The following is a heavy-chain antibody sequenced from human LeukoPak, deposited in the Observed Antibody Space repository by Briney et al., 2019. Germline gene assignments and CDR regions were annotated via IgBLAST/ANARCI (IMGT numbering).Heavy chain of an antibody. V-gene: IGHV3-9*01. CDR1: GFTFDVYA. CDR3: AKGLYGDYVGYFDF. CDR2: ISWNSSRI. Sequence: GGSLRLSCAASGFTFDVYAMHWVRQGPGKGLEWVSGISWNSSRIDYADSVKGRFTISRDNAKNSLYLQMNSLRAEDTALYYCAKGLYGDYVGYFDFWGQGTQVTVSS. D-gene: IGHD4-17*01. J-gene: IGHJ4*02.